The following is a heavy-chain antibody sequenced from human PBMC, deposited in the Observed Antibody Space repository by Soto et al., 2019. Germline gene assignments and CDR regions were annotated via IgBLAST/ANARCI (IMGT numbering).Heavy chain of an antibody. Sequence: PGGSLRLSCAASGFTFSNAWMNRVRQAPGKGLEWVSYISSSSSSRYYADSVKGRFTISRDNAKNSLYLQMNSLRDEDTAVYYCARPGSGSYSGMDVWGQGTTVTVSS. CDR2: ISSSSSSR. CDR1: GFTFSNAW. CDR3: ARPGSGSYSGMDV. V-gene: IGHV3-48*02. D-gene: IGHD3-10*01. J-gene: IGHJ6*02.